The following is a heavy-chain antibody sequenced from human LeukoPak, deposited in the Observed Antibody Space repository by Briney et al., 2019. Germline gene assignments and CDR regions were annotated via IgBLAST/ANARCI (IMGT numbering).Heavy chain of an antibody. D-gene: IGHD1-26*01. CDR3: AKEKIVGATKYYFDY. Sequence: GGSLRLSCAASGFTFSSYGMHWVRQAPGKGLEWVAVISYDGSNKYYADSVKGRFTISRDNSKNTLYLQMNSLRAEDTAVYYCAKEKIVGATKYYFDYWGQGTLVTVSS. CDR1: GFTFSSYG. J-gene: IGHJ4*02. CDR2: ISYDGSNK. V-gene: IGHV3-30*18.